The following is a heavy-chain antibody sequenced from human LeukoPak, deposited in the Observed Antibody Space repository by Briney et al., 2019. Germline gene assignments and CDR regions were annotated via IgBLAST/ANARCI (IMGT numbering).Heavy chain of an antibody. D-gene: IGHD5-12*01. CDR2: ILYSGGT. CDR1: GGSVAPYY. CDR3: ARDDSDYDDAFLI. J-gene: IGHJ3*02. Sequence: SQTLSLTCSVYGGSVAPYYCNWIRQSPGKGLEWNGYILYSGGTKYNPSLESRVTISVDTSRNQFSLKLNSVTAADTAVYYCARDDSDYDDAFLIWGQGTMVSVSS. V-gene: IGHV4-59*02.